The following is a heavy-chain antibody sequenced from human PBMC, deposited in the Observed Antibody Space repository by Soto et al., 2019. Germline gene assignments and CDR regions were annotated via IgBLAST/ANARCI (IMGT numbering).Heavy chain of an antibody. CDR2: IIPIFGTA. Sequence: SVKVSCKASGGTFSSYAISWVRQAPGQGLEWMGGIIPIFGTANYAQKFQGRVTITADKSTSTAYMELGSLRSEDTAVYYCAREGSGNRVAFDIWGQGTMVTVS. D-gene: IGHD1-1*01. CDR1: GGTFSSYA. CDR3: AREGSGNRVAFDI. V-gene: IGHV1-69*06. J-gene: IGHJ3*02.